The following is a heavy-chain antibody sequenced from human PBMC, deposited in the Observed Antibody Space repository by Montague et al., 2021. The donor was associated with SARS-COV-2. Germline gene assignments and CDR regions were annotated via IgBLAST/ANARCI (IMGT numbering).Heavy chain of an antibody. J-gene: IGHJ5*02. CDR1: GDSVSSNSGS. CDR2: TYYRSEWYN. Sequence: CAISGDSVSSNSGSWNWIRQSPSRGLEWLGRTYYRSEWYNDYSVSVKSRITINPDTSKNQFSLQLNSVTPEDTAMYYCTYHSGSYVWFDPWGQGILVIVSS. D-gene: IGHD1-26*01. CDR3: TYHSGSYVWFDP. V-gene: IGHV6-1*01.